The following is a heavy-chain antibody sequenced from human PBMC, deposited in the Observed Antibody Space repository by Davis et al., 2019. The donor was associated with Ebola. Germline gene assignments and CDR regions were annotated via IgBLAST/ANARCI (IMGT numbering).Heavy chain of an antibody. J-gene: IGHJ5*02. CDR2: ISWDGGKT. CDR3: ARVNAVTGYSRFDP. CDR1: GFTFDDYA. V-gene: IGHV3-43D*03. D-gene: IGHD3-9*01. Sequence: GGSLRLSCAASGFTFDDYAMHWVRQAPGKGLEWVALISWDGGKTSYADSVKGRFTISRDNAKNSLYLQMNSLRVEDTALYHCARVNAVTGYSRFDPWGQGTLVTVSS.